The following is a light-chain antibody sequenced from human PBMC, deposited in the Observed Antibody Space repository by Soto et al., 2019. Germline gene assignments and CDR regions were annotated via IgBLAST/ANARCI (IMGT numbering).Light chain of an antibody. J-gene: IGKJ1*01. V-gene: IGKV1-8*01. CDR1: QGITNS. CDR2: VAT. Sequence: AIRMTQSPSSLSASTGDRVTITCRASQGITNSLAWYQQKPGEAPKLLINVATTLKSGVPSRFSGSGSGTDFTLTITSLQSEDFATYYCHQYYSYPWTFGQGTEVEIK. CDR3: HQYYSYPWT.